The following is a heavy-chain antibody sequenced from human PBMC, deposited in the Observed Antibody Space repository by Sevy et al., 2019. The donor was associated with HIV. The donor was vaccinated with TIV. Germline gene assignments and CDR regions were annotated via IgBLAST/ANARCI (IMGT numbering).Heavy chain of an antibody. CDR3: ARGLVSKDYGDYYYYGMDV. V-gene: IGHV1-69*13. CDR2: IIPIFGTA. J-gene: IGHJ6*02. Sequence: ASVKVSCKASGGTFSSYAISWVRHAPGQGLEWMGGIIPIFGTANYAQKFQGRVTITADESTSTAYMELSSLRSEDTAVYYCARGLVSKDYGDYYYYGMDVWGQGTTVTVSS. CDR1: GGTFSSYA. D-gene: IGHD4-17*01.